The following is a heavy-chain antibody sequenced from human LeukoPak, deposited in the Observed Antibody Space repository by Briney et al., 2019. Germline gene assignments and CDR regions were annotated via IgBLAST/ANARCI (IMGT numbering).Heavy chain of an antibody. V-gene: IGHV1-46*01. CDR3: ARGFSTMVRGEFMDV. Sequence: ASVKVSCKASGYTFTSYYMHWVRQAPGQGLEWMGIINPSGGSTSYAQKFQGRVTMTRDTSTSTVYMELSSLRSEDTAVYYCARGFSTMVRGEFMDVWGQGTTVTVSS. D-gene: IGHD3-10*01. CDR1: GYTFTSYY. J-gene: IGHJ6*02. CDR2: INPSGGST.